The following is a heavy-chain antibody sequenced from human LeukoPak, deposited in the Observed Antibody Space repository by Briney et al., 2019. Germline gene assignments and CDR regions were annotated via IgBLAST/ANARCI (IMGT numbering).Heavy chain of an antibody. V-gene: IGHV3-53*01. Sequence: GGSLRLSCTASGFTFGDYAMSWVRQAPGKGLEWVSFIYSGNTHYSDSVKGRFTISRDNSKNTLYPQMNSLRAEDTAVYYCARRAGAYSHPYDYWGQGTLVTVSS. CDR2: IYSGNT. D-gene: IGHD4/OR15-4a*01. CDR1: GFTFGDYA. J-gene: IGHJ4*02. CDR3: ARRAGAYSHPYDY.